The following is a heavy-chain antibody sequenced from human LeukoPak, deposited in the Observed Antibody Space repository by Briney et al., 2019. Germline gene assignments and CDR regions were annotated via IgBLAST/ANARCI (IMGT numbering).Heavy chain of an antibody. Sequence: GGSLRLSCAASGFTFSSYSMNWVRQAPGKGLEWVSSISSSSSYIYYADSVKGRFTISRDNAKNSLYLQMNSLRAEDTAVYYCAGTDCSSTSCTNRRYYYYYMDVWGKGTTVTISS. CDR1: GFTFSSYS. V-gene: IGHV3-21*01. CDR2: ISSSSSYI. D-gene: IGHD2-2*01. J-gene: IGHJ6*03. CDR3: AGTDCSSTSCTNRRYYYYYMDV.